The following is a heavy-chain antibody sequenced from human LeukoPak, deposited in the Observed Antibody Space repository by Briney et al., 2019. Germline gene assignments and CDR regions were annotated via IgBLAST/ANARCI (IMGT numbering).Heavy chain of an antibody. D-gene: IGHD3-9*01. Sequence: ASVKVSCKASGYTFTGYYMHWVRQAPGQGLEWMGRINPNSGGTNYAQKFQGRVTMTRDTSISTAYMELSRLRSDDTAVYYCATETRELRYFDWLLYFDPWGQGTQVTVSS. CDR2: INPNSGGT. V-gene: IGHV1-2*06. CDR3: ATETRELRYFDWLLYFDP. J-gene: IGHJ5*02. CDR1: GYTFTGYY.